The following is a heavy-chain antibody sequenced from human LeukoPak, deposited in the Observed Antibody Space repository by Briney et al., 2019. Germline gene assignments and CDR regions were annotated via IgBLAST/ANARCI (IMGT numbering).Heavy chain of an antibody. CDR3: ARKRPRDAFDI. V-gene: IGHV3-66*02. J-gene: IGHJ3*02. CDR1: GFPFSSNY. Sequence: GSLSLSCAASGFPFSSNYMSWVRQAPGKGLEWVSVIYSGGSTYYADSVQGGFTISRDNSKNTLYLQMNSLRAEDTAVYYCARKRPRDAFDIWGQGTMVTVSS. CDR2: IYSGGST. D-gene: IGHD6-6*01.